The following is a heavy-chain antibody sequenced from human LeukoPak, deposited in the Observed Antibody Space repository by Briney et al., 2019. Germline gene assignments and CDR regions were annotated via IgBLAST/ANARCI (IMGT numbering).Heavy chain of an antibody. CDR3: ARDRKVMVWAADFDY. CDR1: GFTFSSYS. J-gene: IGHJ4*02. V-gene: IGHV3-21*01. Sequence: GGSLRLSCAASGFTFSSYSMNWVRQAPGKGLEWVSSISSSSSYIYYADSVKGRLTISRDNAKNSLYLQMNSLRAEDTAVYYCARDRKVMVWAADFDYWGQGTLVTVSS. CDR2: ISSSSSYI. D-gene: IGHD3-10*01.